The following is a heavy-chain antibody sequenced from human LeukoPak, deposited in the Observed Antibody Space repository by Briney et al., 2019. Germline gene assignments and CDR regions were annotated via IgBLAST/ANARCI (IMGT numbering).Heavy chain of an antibody. V-gene: IGHV1-8*01. D-gene: IGHD3-22*01. CDR1: GYTFTSYD. CDR2: INPNSGNT. CDR3: ARDADDSSGYSNFDY. J-gene: IGHJ4*02. Sequence: GASVKVSCKASGYTFTSYDINWVRQAPGQGLEWMGWINPNSGNTGYAQKFQGRVTMTRNTSISTAYMELSSLRSEDTAVYYCARDADDSSGYSNFDYWGEGTLVTVSS.